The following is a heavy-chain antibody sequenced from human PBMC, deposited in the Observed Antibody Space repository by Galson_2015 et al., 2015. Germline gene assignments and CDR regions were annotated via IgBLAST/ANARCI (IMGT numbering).Heavy chain of an antibody. J-gene: IGHJ4*02. V-gene: IGHV3-21*01. CDR3: ARESGSFLDY. D-gene: IGHD3-10*01. Sequence: SLRLSCAASGFTFSSYSMNWVRRAPGKGLEWVSSISSSSSYIYYADSVKGRFTISRDNAKNSLYLQMNSLRAEDTAVYYCARESGSFLDYWGQGTLVTVSS. CDR1: GFTFSSYS. CDR2: ISSSSSYI.